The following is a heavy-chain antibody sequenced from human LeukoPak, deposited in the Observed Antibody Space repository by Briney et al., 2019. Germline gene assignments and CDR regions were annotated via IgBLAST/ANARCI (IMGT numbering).Heavy chain of an antibody. J-gene: IGHJ4*02. Sequence: SETLSFTCAVYGGSFSGYYWSWIRQPPGKGLEWIGEINHSGSTNYNPSLKSRVTISVDTSKNQFSLKLSSVTAADTAVYYCASRGPDRGYSYGLHDYWGQGTLVTVSS. V-gene: IGHV4-34*01. CDR1: GGSFSGYY. CDR3: ASRGPDRGYSYGLHDY. D-gene: IGHD5-18*01. CDR2: INHSGST.